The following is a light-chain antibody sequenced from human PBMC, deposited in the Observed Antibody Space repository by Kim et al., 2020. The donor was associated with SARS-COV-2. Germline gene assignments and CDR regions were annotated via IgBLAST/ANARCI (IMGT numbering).Light chain of an antibody. J-gene: IGKJ1*01. V-gene: IGKV3-20*01. CDR2: GEL. CDR1: QSVISAD. CDR3: QHYGPSPPLT. Sequence: QGERDARACRASQSVISADFDWYQQRPGQGPRLLIFGELTRARGILSRYSGAGSGTDISLIISRQEPEDFEVYYYQHYGPSPPLTFGQGTKVDIK.